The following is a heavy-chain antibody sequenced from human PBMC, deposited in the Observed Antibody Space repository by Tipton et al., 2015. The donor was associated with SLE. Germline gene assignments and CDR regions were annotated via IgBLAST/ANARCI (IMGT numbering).Heavy chain of an antibody. CDR2: IYYSGST. Sequence: TLSLTCTVSGGSISSSSYYWGWIRQPPGKGLEWIGSIYYSGSTYYNPSLKRRVTISVDTSKNQFSLKLSSVTAADTAVYYCARHTDYGGNSDSFDYWGQGTLVTVSS. CDR3: ARHTDYGGNSDSFDY. V-gene: IGHV4-39*01. D-gene: IGHD4-23*01. J-gene: IGHJ4*02. CDR1: GGSISSSSYY.